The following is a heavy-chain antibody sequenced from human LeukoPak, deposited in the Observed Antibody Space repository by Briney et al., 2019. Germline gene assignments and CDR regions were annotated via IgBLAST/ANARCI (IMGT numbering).Heavy chain of an antibody. CDR1: GYTFTSNY. D-gene: IGHD3-10*01. CDR3: ASLYGSGFSVDY. J-gene: IGHJ4*02. CDR2: ISPSGGST. V-gene: IGHV1-46*01. Sequence: ASVKVSCKAFGYTFTSNYMHWVRQAPGQGPEWMGVISPSGGSTTYAQKFQGRVTLTRDMSTSTDYLELSSLRSEDTAVYYCASLYGSGFSVDYWGQGTLVTVSS.